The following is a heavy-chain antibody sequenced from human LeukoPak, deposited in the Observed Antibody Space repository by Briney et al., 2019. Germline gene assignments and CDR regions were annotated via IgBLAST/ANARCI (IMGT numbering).Heavy chain of an antibody. Sequence: AASVKVSCKASGYTFTSYYMHWVRQAPGQGLEWMGIINPSGGSTSYAQKFQGRVTMTRGTSTSTVYMELSSLRSEDTAVYYCARGVSGSNYWGIMYATQHNWFDPWGQGTLVTVSS. CDR2: INPSGGST. V-gene: IGHV1-46*01. D-gene: IGHD2-8*01. J-gene: IGHJ5*02. CDR3: ARGVSGSNYWGIMYATQHNWFDP. CDR1: GYTFTSYY.